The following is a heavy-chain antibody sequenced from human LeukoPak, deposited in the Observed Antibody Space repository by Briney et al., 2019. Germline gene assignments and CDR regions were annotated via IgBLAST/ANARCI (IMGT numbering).Heavy chain of an antibody. D-gene: IGHD3-16*01. V-gene: IGHV4-4*07. CDR3: ASSPGYVFYYGMDV. J-gene: IGHJ6*02. CDR2: IYTSGST. Sequence: SETLSLTCTVSGGSISSYYWSWIRQPAGKGPEWIGRIYTSGSTNYNPSLKSRVTMSVDTSKNQFSLKLSSVTAADTAVYYCASSPGYVFYYGMDVWGQGTTVTVSS. CDR1: GGSISSYY.